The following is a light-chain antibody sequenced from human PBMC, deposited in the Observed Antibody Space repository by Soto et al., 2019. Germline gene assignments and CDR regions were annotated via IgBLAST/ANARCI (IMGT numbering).Light chain of an antibody. J-gene: IGLJ3*02. V-gene: IGLV1-44*01. CDR1: SSNIGSHT. CDR3: EAWDDSLNGWV. CDR2: SNN. Sequence: QSVLTQPPSASGTPGQRVTISCSGSSSNIGSHTVNWYQQLPGTAPKLLIFSNNQRPSGVPDRFSGSKSGTSASLAVSGLQSEDDADYYCEAWDDSLNGWVFGGGNKLTVL.